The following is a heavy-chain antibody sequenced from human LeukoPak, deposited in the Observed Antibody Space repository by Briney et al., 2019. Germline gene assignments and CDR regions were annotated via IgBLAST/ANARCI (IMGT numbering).Heavy chain of an antibody. J-gene: IGHJ4*02. CDR2: ISAGSST. D-gene: IGHD2-2*01. CDR3: AKGGSTSPNGINDY. CDR1: GFTFSSYA. Sequence: PGRSLRLSCAASGFTFSSYAMSWVRQAPGKGLELVSAISAGSSTYYADSVKGRFTISRDNSKNTLYLQMNSLRAEDTAVYYCAKGGSTSPNGINDYWGQGTLVTVSS. V-gene: IGHV3-23*01.